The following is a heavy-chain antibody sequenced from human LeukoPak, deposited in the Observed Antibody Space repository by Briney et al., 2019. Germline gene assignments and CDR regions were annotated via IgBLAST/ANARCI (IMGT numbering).Heavy chain of an antibody. Sequence: SETLSLTCAVYGGSFSGYYWNWIRQPPGKGLEWIGEINHSGSTNYNPSLNSRVTISVDTSKNQFSLNLSSVTAADTALYFCAREDSSSTGAFDFWGQGTMVTVSS. J-gene: IGHJ3*01. V-gene: IGHV4-34*01. CDR2: INHSGST. CDR3: AREDSSSTGAFDF. CDR1: GGSFSGYY. D-gene: IGHD2-2*01.